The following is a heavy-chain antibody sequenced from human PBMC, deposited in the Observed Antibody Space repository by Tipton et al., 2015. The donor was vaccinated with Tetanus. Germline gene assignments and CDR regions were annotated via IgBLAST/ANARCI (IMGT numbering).Heavy chain of an antibody. Sequence: TLSLTCAVYGGSFSGHYWGWMRQPPGKGLEWIGEVHHSGSTKYNPSLKSRVTISVDTSKNQFSLKLSSVTAADTAIYYCASLLDRGDWGQGTRVTVSS. D-gene: IGHD2-15*01. CDR2: VHHSGST. V-gene: IGHV4-34*01. CDR1: GGSFSGHY. J-gene: IGHJ4*02. CDR3: ASLLDRGD.